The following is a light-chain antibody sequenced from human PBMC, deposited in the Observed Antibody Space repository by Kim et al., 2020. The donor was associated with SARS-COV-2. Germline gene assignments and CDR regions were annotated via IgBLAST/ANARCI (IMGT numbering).Light chain of an antibody. CDR2: GAS. Sequence: VQPGETATICCSTSQNLGYNLAWYQQNPGQAPTRLSYGASTRATGISARCSGSGSGTDFTLNISSLQSEDLAVDYCQQYGDWPYVFGQGTKLEI. V-gene: IGKV3-15*01. CDR3: QQYGDWPYV. J-gene: IGKJ2*01. CDR1: QNLGYN.